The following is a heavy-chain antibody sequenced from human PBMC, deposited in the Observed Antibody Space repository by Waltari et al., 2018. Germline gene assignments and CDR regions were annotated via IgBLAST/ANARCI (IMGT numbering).Heavy chain of an antibody. D-gene: IGHD3-3*02. CDR1: GYTFTGYY. V-gene: IGHV1-2*02. CDR2: INPNSGGT. J-gene: IGHJ6*02. Sequence: QVQLVQSGAEVKKPGASVQVSCKASGYTFTGYYIPWVRQAPEQGLQWMGWINPNSGGTNVAQKFQGRVTMTRDTSINTAYMELSRLTSDDTAVFYWASGGQLWSGDAWYGMDVWGQGTTVTVSS. CDR3: ASGGQLWSGDAWYGMDV.